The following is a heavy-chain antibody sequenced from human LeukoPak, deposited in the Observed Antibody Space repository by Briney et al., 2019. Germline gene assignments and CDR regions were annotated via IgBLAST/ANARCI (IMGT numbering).Heavy chain of an antibody. D-gene: IGHD4-23*01. J-gene: IGHJ4*02. V-gene: IGHV3-9*01. CDR1: GFSFGDYA. CDR2: SSWNSGRR. Sequence: PGGSLKLSCATSGFSFGDYAMSWDRLAQATSMDLISISSWNSGRRRYADSVKGRFTISRDNAKNSLYLQMNSLTPEDTALYYCAKDMNPGGTSFDYWGQGTLVTVSS. CDR3: AKDMNPGGTSFDY.